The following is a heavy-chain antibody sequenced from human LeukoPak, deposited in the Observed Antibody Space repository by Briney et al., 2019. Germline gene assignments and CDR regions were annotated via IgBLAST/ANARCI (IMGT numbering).Heavy chain of an antibody. J-gene: IGHJ4*02. CDR1: GFSFSTYW. CDR3: AEQGDCTNGVCYPHYFAY. Sequence: GGSLRLSCAASGFSFSTYWVHWVRQVPGTGLVWVTRTNTDGNITDYADSVKRRFTISRDNAKDTLYPHMNSLRPEDTAVYYCAEQGDCTNGVCYPHYFAYWGQGRLVTVSS. D-gene: IGHD2-8*01. V-gene: IGHV3-74*01. CDR2: TNTDGNIT.